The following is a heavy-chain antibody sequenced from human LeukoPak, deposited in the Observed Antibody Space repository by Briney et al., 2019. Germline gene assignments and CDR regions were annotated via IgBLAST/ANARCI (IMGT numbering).Heavy chain of an antibody. CDR3: AASPVATIPYYFDY. V-gene: IGHV7-4-1*02. J-gene: IGHJ4*02. CDR1: GYTFTSYA. Sequence: ASVKVSCKVSGYTFTSYAMNWVRQAPGQGLEWMGWINTNTGNPTYAQGFTGRFVFSLDTSVSTAYLQISSLKAEDTAVYYCAASPVATIPYYFDYWGQGTLVTVSS. CDR2: INTNTGNP. D-gene: IGHD5-12*01.